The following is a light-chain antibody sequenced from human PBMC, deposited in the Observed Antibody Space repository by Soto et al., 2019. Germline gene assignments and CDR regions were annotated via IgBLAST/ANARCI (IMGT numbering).Light chain of an antibody. CDR2: DAS. J-gene: IGKJ1*01. Sequence: IVLTQSPGTLSLSPGVRATLSCRTSQSVSTSELAWYQQRPGQAPRLLMYDASRRATGIPDRFSGSGSGTDFTLTISRLEPEDVAVYYCQQYVNFVWTFGQGTKVDIK. CDR3: QQYVNFVWT. CDR1: QSVSTSE. V-gene: IGKV3-20*01.